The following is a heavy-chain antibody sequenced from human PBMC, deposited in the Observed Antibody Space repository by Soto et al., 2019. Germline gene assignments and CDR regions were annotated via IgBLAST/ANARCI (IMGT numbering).Heavy chain of an antibody. CDR2: IYSGGST. CDR3: ARVAVRGPGTYYYYGMDV. D-gene: IGHD1-1*01. J-gene: IGHJ6*02. V-gene: IGHV3-53*01. CDR1: GFTVSSNY. Sequence: GGSLRLSCAASGFTVSSNYMSWVRQAPGKWLEWVSVIYSGGSTYYADSVKGRFTISRDNSKNMLYLRMNSLRAEDTDVYYCARVAVRGPGTYYYYGMDVWGQGTTVTVSS.